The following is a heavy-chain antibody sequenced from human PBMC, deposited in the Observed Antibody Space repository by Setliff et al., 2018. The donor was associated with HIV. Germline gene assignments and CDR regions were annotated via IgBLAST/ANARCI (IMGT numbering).Heavy chain of an antibody. J-gene: IGHJ4*02. Sequence: ASETLSLTCTVSGGSISSGNYYWSWIRQHPVKGLEWIGYIYYTGTTFYNPSLESRLIISLDTPKNQFSLRLTSVTAADTAVYYCARLGTRTVAADADFDSWGQGALVTVSS. V-gene: IGHV4-31*03. CDR1: GGSISSGNYY. CDR2: IYYTGTT. D-gene: IGHD2-15*01. CDR3: ARLGTRTVAADADFDS.